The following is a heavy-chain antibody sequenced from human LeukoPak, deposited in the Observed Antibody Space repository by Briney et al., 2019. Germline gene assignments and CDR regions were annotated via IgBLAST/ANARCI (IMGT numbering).Heavy chain of an antibody. CDR1: GYTFTSYY. Sequence: ASVKVSCKASGYTFTSYYMHWVRQAPGQGLEWMGIINPSGGSTGYAQKFQGRVTMTRDTSTSTVYMELSSLRSEDTAVYYCARGRGYYGSGSSSRGMDVWGKGTTVTVSS. CDR2: INPSGGST. CDR3: ARGRGYYGSGSSSRGMDV. J-gene: IGHJ6*04. V-gene: IGHV1-46*01. D-gene: IGHD3-10*01.